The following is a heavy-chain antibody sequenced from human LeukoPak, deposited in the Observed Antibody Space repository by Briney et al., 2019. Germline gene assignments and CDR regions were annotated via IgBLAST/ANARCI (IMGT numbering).Heavy chain of an antibody. CDR2: INTNTGNP. V-gene: IGHV7-4-1*02. CDR3: ARGRRATISSWFDP. J-gene: IGHJ5*02. Sequence: ASVKVSCKASGYTFTSYAMNWVRQAPGQGLERMGWINTNTGNPTYAQGFTGRFVFSLDTSVSTAYLQISSLKAEDTAVYYCARGRRATISSWFDPWGQGTLVTVSS. D-gene: IGHD5-12*01. CDR1: GYTFTSYA.